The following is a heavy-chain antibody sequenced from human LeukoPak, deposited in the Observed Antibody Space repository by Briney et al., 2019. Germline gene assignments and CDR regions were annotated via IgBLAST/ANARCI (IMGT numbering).Heavy chain of an antibody. CDR2: ISAYNGNT. V-gene: IGHV1-18*01. Sequence: ASVKVSCKASGYTFTSYGISWVRHAPGQGLEWMGWISAYNGNTNYAQKLQGRVTMTTDTSTSTAYMELRRLRSDDTAVYYCARSELPRYSYVTLTLFPRDYWGQGTLVTVSS. D-gene: IGHD5-18*01. CDR1: GYTFTSYG. J-gene: IGHJ4*02. CDR3: ARSELPRYSYVTLTLFPRDY.